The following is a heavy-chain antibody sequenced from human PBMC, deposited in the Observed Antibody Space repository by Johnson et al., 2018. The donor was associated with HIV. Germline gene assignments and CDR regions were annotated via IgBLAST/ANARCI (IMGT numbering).Heavy chain of an antibody. J-gene: IGHJ3*02. CDR2: ISWNSGSI. D-gene: IGHD1-1*01. CDR1: GFTFDDYA. V-gene: IGHV3-9*01. CDR3: AREGGNNWNDIAFDI. Sequence: VQLVESGGGLVQPGRSLRLSCAASGFTFDDYAMHWVRQAPGKGLEWVSGISWNSGSIGYADSVKGRFTISRDNSKNTLYLQMNSLRAEDTAVYYCAREGGNNWNDIAFDIWGQGTMVTVSS.